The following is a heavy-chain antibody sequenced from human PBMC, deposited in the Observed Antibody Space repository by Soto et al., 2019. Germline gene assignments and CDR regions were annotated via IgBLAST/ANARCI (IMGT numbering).Heavy chain of an antibody. CDR1: GGSISSGDYY. CDR3: ASYYYDSSGYPTFDY. CDR2: IYYSGST. D-gene: IGHD3-22*01. Sequence: SETLSLTCTVSGGSISSGDYYWSWIRQPPGKGLEWIGYIYYSGSTYYNPSLKSRVTISVDTSKDQFSLKLSSVTAADTAVYYCASYYYDSSGYPTFDYWGQGTLVTVSS. J-gene: IGHJ4*02. V-gene: IGHV4-30-4*01.